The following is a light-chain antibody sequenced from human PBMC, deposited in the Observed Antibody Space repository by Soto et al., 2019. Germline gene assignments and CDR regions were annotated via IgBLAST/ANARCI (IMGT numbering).Light chain of an antibody. CDR3: QQYYITPPT. V-gene: IGKV4-1*01. CDR1: QSVLYSSNNKNY. J-gene: IGKJ2*01. Sequence: DIVMTQSPDSLAVSLGERATINCKSSQSVLYSSNNKNYLAWYQQKPGQPPKLLIYWASTRESGVPDRFSGSGSGTDFTLTISGLQAEDVAVYYCQQYYITPPTFGQGTKLEIK. CDR2: WAS.